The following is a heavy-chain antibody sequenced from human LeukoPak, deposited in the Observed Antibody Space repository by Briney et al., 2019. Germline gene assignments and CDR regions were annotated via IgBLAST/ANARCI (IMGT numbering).Heavy chain of an antibody. CDR3: AKESDSSGWSTFTDAFDI. CDR1: GFTFSSYA. CDR2: ISGSGGST. V-gene: IGHV3-23*01. J-gene: IGHJ3*02. D-gene: IGHD6-19*01. Sequence: GGSLRLSCAASGFTFSSYAMSWVRQAPGKGLEWVSAISGSGGSTYYADSVKGRSTISRDNSKNTLYLQMNSLRAEDTAVYYCAKESDSSGWSTFTDAFDIWGQGTMVTVSS.